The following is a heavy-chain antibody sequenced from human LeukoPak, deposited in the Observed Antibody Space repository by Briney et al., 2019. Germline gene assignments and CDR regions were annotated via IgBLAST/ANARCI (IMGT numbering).Heavy chain of an antibody. CDR1: GFTLIDYN. Sequence: GGSLRLSCGASGFTLIDYNMHWVRQAPGKGLEYVAFIQFDGTTEYYTDSVKGRFTMSRDKSKNTLSLQMNSLRGGDTAVYYCARGAAVALELWGQGTLVTVSS. J-gene: IGHJ4*02. CDR3: ARGAAVALEL. CDR2: IQFDGTTE. V-gene: IGHV3-30*02. D-gene: IGHD6-19*01.